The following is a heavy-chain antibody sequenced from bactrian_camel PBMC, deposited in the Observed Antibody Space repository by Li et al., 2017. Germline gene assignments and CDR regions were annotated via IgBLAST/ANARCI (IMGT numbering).Heavy chain of an antibody. V-gene: IGHV3S40*01. J-gene: IGHJ4*01. CDR3: AAKSSGVRHMTT. CDR1: EFPGHTLD. Sequence: VQLVESGGGSVQAGGSLRLSCACSEFPGHTLDMAWFRQPAGKEREGVATMHTAGIRQHYADSVKGRFSIFQDAADNTVYLRMDSLKPEDTAMYYCAAKSSGVRHMTTGARGPRSPSP. D-gene: IGHD6*01. CDR2: MHTAGIRQ.